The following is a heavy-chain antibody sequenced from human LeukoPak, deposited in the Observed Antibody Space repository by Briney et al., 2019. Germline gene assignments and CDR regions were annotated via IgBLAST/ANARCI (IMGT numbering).Heavy chain of an antibody. D-gene: IGHD4-23*01. J-gene: IGHJ6*02. V-gene: IGHV4-39*02. Sequence: PSETLSLTCIVSGGSISSISSNNYHWGWIRQPPGQGLEWIGSIYYSGSTYYNPSLKSRVTISVDTSKNQFSLKLSSVTAADTALYYCAREMGVVTAHGIDVWGQGTTVTLSS. CDR1: GGSISSISSNNYH. CDR2: IYYSGST. CDR3: AREMGVVTAHGIDV.